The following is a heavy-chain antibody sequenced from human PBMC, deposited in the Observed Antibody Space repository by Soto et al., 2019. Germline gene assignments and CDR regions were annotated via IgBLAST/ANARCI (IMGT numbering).Heavy chain of an antibody. D-gene: IGHD3-10*01. Sequence: EVQLVESGGGLVQPGRSLRLSCAASGFTFDDYAMHWVRQAPGKGLEWVAGICCNSDSIGYADSVKGRFTISRDHAKNSLYLQMNSLIAEDTALYYCAKDSHSYYYGSGSHTRYYYYYYMDVWGKGTTVTVSS. V-gene: IGHV3-9*01. J-gene: IGHJ6*03. CDR1: GFTFDDYA. CDR3: AKDSHSYYYGSGSHTRYYYYYYMDV. CDR2: ICCNSDSI.